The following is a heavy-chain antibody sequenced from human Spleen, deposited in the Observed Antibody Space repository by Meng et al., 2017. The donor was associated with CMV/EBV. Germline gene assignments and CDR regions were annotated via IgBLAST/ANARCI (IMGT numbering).Heavy chain of an antibody. J-gene: IGHJ5*02. CDR2: INHSGST. D-gene: IGHD6-13*01. CDR1: GCFIRSGSYY. Sequence: QVLVKESGPGMVKPSQTLSLTFTGSGCFIRSGSYYWSWIRQPPGKGLEWIGEINHSGSTNYNPSLKSRVTISVDTSKNQFSLKLSSVTAADTAVYYCARETAAVSYNWFDPWGQGTLVTVSS. V-gene: IGHV4-39*07. CDR3: ARETAAVSYNWFDP.